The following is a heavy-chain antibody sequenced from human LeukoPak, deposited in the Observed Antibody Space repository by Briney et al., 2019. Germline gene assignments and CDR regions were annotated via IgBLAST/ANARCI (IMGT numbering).Heavy chain of an antibody. CDR2: INHSGST. CDR1: GGSFSGYY. J-gene: IGHJ5*02. D-gene: IGHD3-3*01. Sequence: SETLSLTCAVYGGSFSGYYWSWIRQPPGNGLEWIGEINHSGSTNYNPSLKSRVTISVDTSKNQFSLKLSSVTAADTAVYYCARMSLEWLHEINWFDPWGQGTLVTVSS. CDR3: ARMSLEWLHEINWFDP. V-gene: IGHV4-34*01.